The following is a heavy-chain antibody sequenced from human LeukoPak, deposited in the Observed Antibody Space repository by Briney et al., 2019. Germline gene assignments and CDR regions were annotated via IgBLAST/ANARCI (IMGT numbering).Heavy chain of an antibody. V-gene: IGHV3-11*04. D-gene: IGHD6-13*01. CDR3: ARDFWGQQLVEPFDY. CDR2: ISSSGSTI. Sequence: PGGSLRLSCAASGFTFSDYYMSWIRQAPGKGLEWVSYISSSGSTIYYADSVKGRFTISRDNAKNSLYPQMNSLRAEDTAVYYCARDFWGQQLVEPFDYWGQGTLVTVSS. CDR1: GFTFSDYY. J-gene: IGHJ4*02.